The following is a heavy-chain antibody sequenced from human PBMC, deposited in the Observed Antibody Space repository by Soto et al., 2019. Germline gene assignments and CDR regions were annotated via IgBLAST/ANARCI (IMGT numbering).Heavy chain of an antibody. CDR2: ISGSGGTT. J-gene: IGHJ4*02. D-gene: IGHD6-19*01. CDR3: AKDRAVAGAEYFDS. Sequence: EVQLLESGGDLVQPGGSLRLSCAASGFIFSSYAMNWVRQAPGKGLEWVSGISGSGGTTFHADSVKGRFTISRDNARNTLYLHMSSLRAEDTDVYYCAKDRAVAGAEYFDSWGQGTLVTVSS. V-gene: IGHV3-23*01. CDR1: GFIFSSYA.